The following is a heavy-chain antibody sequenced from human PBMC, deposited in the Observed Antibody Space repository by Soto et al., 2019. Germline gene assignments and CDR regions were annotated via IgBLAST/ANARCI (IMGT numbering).Heavy chain of an antibody. D-gene: IGHD3-3*01. CDR3: AKDGQSSTIFGVVNGWFDP. Sequence: LRLSCAASGFTFSSYAMSWVRQAPGKGLEWVSAISGSGGSTYYADSVKGRFTISRDNSKNTLYLQMNSLRAEDTAVYYCAKDGQSSTIFGVVNGWFDPWGQGTLVTVSS. CDR1: GFTFSSYA. V-gene: IGHV3-23*01. J-gene: IGHJ5*02. CDR2: ISGSGGST.